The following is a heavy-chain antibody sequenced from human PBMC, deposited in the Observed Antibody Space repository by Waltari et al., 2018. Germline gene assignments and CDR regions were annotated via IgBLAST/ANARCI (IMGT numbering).Heavy chain of an antibody. CDR1: GFTFSSYS. CDR2: IEYTGTT. J-gene: IGHJ4*02. CDR3: ARGFKATDYFDY. Sequence: VQLVESGGGLVKPGGSLRLSCAASGFTFSSYSMNWVRQAPGKGLEWIANIEYTGTTYYNPSLKSRVTMSVDTSKNQFSLKLSSVTAADTAIYYCARGFKATDYFDYWGQGTLVTVSS. V-gene: IGHV4-59*04.